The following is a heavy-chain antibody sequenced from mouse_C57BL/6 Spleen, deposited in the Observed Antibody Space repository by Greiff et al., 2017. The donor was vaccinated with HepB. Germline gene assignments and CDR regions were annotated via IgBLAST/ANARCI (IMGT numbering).Heavy chain of an antibody. CDR1: GYTFTSYW. CDR3: ARSGYGSSL. D-gene: IGHD1-1*01. Sequence: QVHVKQPGAELVKPGASVKLSCKASGYTFTSYWMQWVKQRPGQGLEWIGEIDPSDSYTNYNQKFKGKATLTVDTSSSTAYMQLSSLTSEDSAVYYCARSGYGSSLWGQGTTLTVSS. V-gene: IGHV1-50*01. CDR2: IDPSDSYT. J-gene: IGHJ2*01.